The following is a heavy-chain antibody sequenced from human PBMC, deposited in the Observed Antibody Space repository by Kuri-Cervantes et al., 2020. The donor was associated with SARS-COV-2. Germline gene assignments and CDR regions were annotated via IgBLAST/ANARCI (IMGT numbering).Heavy chain of an antibody. D-gene: IGHD3-16*02. CDR1: GFTFDDYA. CDR2: ISRNSGAR. Sequence: LSLTCAASGFTFDDYAMHWVRQAPGKGLEWVSGISRNSGARGYADSVKGRFTVSRDNAKNSLYLQMNSLRAEDTAVYYCARVRLGELSLLFDYWGQGTLVTVSS. J-gene: IGHJ4*02. V-gene: IGHV3-9*01. CDR3: ARVRLGELSLLFDY.